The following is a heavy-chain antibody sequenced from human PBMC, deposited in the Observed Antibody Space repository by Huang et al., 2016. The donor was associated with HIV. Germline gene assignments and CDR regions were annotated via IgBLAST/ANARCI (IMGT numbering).Heavy chain of an antibody. D-gene: IGHD5-18*01. CDR2: TLPGNSNT. CDR1: GFSFTSYW. J-gene: IGHJ4*02. Sequence: EVQLVQSGVEVKKPGESLKISCKGSGFSFTSYWIGWVRQMPGKGLGWMGSTLPGNSNTFYSPAFQGQVTISADKYTRTAYLQWSSLKASDSAIYYCAIHDSNDFTFDDWGQGTLVAVSS. CDR3: AIHDSNDFTFDD. V-gene: IGHV5-51*03.